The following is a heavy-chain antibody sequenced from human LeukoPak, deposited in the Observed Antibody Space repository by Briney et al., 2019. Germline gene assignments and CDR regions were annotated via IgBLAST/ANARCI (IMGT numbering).Heavy chain of an antibody. J-gene: IGHJ4*02. D-gene: IGHD2-15*01. CDR1: GYTFSGYQ. Sequence: ASVKVSCKASGYTFSGYQVHWLRQAPGQGLEWMGRMNPSSGVTNYAQKFQGRVTMTRDTSIDTAYLDLSALKSDDTAVYYCASRAASVTLGYWGQGTLVTVSS. CDR2: MNPSSGVT. V-gene: IGHV1-2*06. CDR3: ASRAASVTLGY.